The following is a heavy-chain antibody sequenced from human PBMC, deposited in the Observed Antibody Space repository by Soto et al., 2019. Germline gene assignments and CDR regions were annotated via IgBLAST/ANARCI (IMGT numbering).Heavy chain of an antibody. CDR3: ARDCLWGSGSSKWPLRAFDI. Sequence: GGSLRLSCAASGFTFSSYEMNWVRQAPGKGLEWVSYISSSGSTIYYADSVKGRFTISRDNAKNSLYLQMNSLRAEDTAVYYCARDCLWGSGSSKWPLRAFDIWGQGTMVT. D-gene: IGHD3-10*01. CDR2: ISSSGSTI. CDR1: GFTFSSYE. V-gene: IGHV3-48*03. J-gene: IGHJ3*02.